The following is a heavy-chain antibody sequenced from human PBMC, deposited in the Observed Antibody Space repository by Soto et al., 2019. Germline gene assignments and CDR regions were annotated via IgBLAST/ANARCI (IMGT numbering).Heavy chain of an antibody. V-gene: IGHV3-33*01. CDR3: ARDSSGYDYFDY. CDR2: IWYDGSNK. Sequence: SLRLSCTASGFTFSSYGMHWVRQAPGKGLEWVAVIWYDGSNKYYADSVKGRFTISRDNSKNTLYLQMNSLRAEDTAVYYCARDSSGYDYFDYWGQGTLVTVSS. J-gene: IGHJ4*02. D-gene: IGHD5-12*01. CDR1: GFTFSSYG.